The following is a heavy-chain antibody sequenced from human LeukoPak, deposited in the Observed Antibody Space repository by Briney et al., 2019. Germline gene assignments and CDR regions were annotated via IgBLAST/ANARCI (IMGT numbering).Heavy chain of an antibody. CDR2: ISGNSAYI. CDR3: AKEPIVVVTALFDY. J-gene: IGHJ4*02. D-gene: IGHD2-21*02. CDR1: GLTFSKYS. V-gene: IGHV3-21*04. Sequence: GGSLRLSCVASGLTFSKYSINWVRQAPGKGLEWVSSISGNSAYIYYEDSVKGRFTTSRDNSKNTLYLQMNSLRAEDTAVYYCAKEPIVVVTALFDYWGQGTLVTVSS.